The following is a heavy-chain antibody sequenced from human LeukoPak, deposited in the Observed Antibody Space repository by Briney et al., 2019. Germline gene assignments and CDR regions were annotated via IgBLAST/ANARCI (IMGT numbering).Heavy chain of an antibody. CDR1: GGSISSYY. Sequence: PSETLSLTCTVSGGSISSYYWSWIRQPAGKGLEWIGRIYTSGSTNYNPSLKSRVTMSVDTSKNQFSLKLSSVTAADTAVYYCARDAKARIHDLWSGYFQRMDVWGQGTTATVSS. J-gene: IGHJ6*02. V-gene: IGHV4-4*07. CDR3: ARDAKARIHDLWSGYFQRMDV. D-gene: IGHD3-3*01. CDR2: IYTSGST.